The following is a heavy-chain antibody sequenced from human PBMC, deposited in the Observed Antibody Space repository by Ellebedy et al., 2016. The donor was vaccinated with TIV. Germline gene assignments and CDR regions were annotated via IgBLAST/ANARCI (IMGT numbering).Heavy chain of an antibody. J-gene: IGHJ4*02. D-gene: IGHD3-22*01. CDR3: ARTYYYDSSGYYPPYYFDY. V-gene: IGHV1-46*01. CDR1: GYTFTSYY. CDR2: INPSGGST. Sequence: ASVKVSXXASGYTFTSYYMHWVRQAPGQGLEWMGIINPSGGSTSYAQKFQGRVTMTRDTSTSTVYMELSSLRAEDTAVYYCARTYYYDSSGYYPPYYFDYWGQGTLVTVSS.